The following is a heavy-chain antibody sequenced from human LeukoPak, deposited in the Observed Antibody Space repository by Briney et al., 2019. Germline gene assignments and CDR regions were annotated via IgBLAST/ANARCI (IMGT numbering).Heavy chain of an antibody. J-gene: IGHJ3*02. CDR2: ISGNSGGI. V-gene: IGHV3-9*01. Sequence: PGGSLRLSCAASGFTFDSYAMHWVRQAPGKGLEWVSGISGNSGGIGYADSVKGRFTISRGNAKNSLYLQMNSLRAEDTAVYYCARDPLWFGDNDAFDIWGQGTMVTVSS. CDR3: ARDPLWFGDNDAFDI. D-gene: IGHD3-10*01. CDR1: GFTFDSYA.